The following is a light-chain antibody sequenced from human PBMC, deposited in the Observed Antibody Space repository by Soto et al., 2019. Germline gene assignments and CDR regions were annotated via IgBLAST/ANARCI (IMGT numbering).Light chain of an antibody. CDR2: LGS. CDR1: QSLLHSSGYNY. CDR3: MQALQTPWT. Sequence: EIVMTQSPLSLPVTPGEPASISCRSSQSLLHSSGYNYLDWYLQKPGQSPHLLIHLGSVRAAGVPARFSGSGSGTDFTLRISRVEAEDVGVYYCMQALQTPWTFGQGTKVDIK. J-gene: IGKJ1*01. V-gene: IGKV2-28*01.